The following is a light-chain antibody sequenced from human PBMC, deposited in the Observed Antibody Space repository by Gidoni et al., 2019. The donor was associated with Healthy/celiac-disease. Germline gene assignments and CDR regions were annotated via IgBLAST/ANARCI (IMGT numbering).Light chain of an antibody. Sequence: QSVLTQPPSVSGAPGQRVTISCTGSNSNFGAGYDVHWYQQLPGTAPKLLIYGNSNRPSGVPDRLSGSKSGTSASLAITGLQAEDEADYYCQSYDSSLSGWVFGGGTKLTVL. J-gene: IGLJ3*02. CDR2: GNS. CDR1: NSNFGAGYD. V-gene: IGLV1-40*01. CDR3: QSYDSSLSGWV.